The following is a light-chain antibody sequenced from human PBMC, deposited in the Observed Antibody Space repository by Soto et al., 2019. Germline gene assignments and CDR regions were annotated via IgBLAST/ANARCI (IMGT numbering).Light chain of an antibody. CDR1: QDISNS. J-gene: IGKJ1*01. V-gene: IGKV1-27*01. Sequence: DIQMTQSPSSLSASIGDRATITCRTSQDISNSLAWYQQKPGKAPKLLIFAASTLQSGVPSRFSGGGSGTEFTLTISSLQPEDVATYYCQKYNFAPWTFGQGTKV. CDR3: QKYNFAPWT. CDR2: AAS.